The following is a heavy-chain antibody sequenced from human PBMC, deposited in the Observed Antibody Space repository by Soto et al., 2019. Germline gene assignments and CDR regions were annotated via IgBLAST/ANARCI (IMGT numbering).Heavy chain of an antibody. V-gene: IGHV3-23*01. D-gene: IGHD6-19*01. J-gene: IGHJ4*02. CDR2: ISAAGRSA. CDR1: GFTFGNSA. Sequence: EVQLLESGGGLVQPGGSLRLSCTASGFTFGNSAMTCVRQAPGKGLEWVSIISAAGRSAYHADSVKGRFTISRDNSKNTLYLRMTSLRAEDTAVYYCAKDGHWLDVLLDSWGQGTLVTVSS. CDR3: AKDGHWLDVLLDS.